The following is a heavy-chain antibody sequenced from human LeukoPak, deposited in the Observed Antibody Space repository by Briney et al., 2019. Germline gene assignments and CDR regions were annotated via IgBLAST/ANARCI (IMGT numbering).Heavy chain of an antibody. CDR1: GGSISSSSYY. V-gene: IGHV4-39*01. Sequence: SETLSLTCTVSGGSISSSSYYWGWIRQPPGKGLEWIGSIYYSGSTYYNPSLKSRVTISVDTSKNQFSLKLSSVTAADTAVYYCARHGSTMIVGANWFDPWGQGTLVTVSS. CDR3: ARHGSTMIVGANWFDP. J-gene: IGHJ5*02. D-gene: IGHD3-22*01. CDR2: IYYSGST.